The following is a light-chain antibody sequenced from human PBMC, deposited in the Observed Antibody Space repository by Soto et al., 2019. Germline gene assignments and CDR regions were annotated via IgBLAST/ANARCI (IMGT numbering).Light chain of an antibody. V-gene: IGKV3-11*01. CDR2: DAS. Sequence: EIVLTQSPATLSLSPGERATLSCRASQSVSSYLAWYQQKPGQAPGLLIYDASNRATGIPARFSGSGSGTDFTLTISSLEPEDFAVYYCQQRSNWRMVTFGQGTRLEIK. CDR3: QQRSNWRMVT. CDR1: QSVSSY. J-gene: IGKJ5*01.